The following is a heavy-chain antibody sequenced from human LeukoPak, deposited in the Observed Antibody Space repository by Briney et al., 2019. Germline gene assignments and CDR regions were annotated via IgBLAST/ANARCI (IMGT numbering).Heavy chain of an antibody. V-gene: IGHV4-59*08. Sequence: PSETLSLTCTVSGGSISSYYWSWIRQPPGKGLEWIGYIYYSGSTNYNPSLKSQVTISVDTSRNQFSLKLSSVTAADTAVYYCARRLEYTYYYYMDVWGKGTTVTVSS. CDR1: GGSISSYY. J-gene: IGHJ6*03. D-gene: IGHD1-1*01. CDR2: IYYSGST. CDR3: ARRLEYTYYYYMDV.